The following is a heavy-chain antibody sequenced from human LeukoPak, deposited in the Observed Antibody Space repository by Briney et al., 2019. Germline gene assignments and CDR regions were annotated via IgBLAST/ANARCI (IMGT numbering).Heavy chain of an antibody. Sequence: GGSLRLSCAASGFTFSSYWMHWIRQAPGKGLVWVSRIKSDGSSTNYADSVKGRFTISRDNAKNSLYLQMNSLRAEDTAVYYCARGRPPFASGTALGYWGQGTLVTVSS. J-gene: IGHJ4*02. V-gene: IGHV3-74*01. CDR3: ARGRPPFASGTALGY. CDR2: IKSDGSST. D-gene: IGHD1-7*01. CDR1: GFTFSSYW.